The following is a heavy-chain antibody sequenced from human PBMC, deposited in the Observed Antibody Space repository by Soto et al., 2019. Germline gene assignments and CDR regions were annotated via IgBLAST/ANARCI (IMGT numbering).Heavy chain of an antibody. CDR3: AKSIIRFLKWSSPFDP. D-gene: IGHD3-3*01. CDR2: INPNSGAT. CDR1: GYTFTGYY. V-gene: IGHV1-2*02. J-gene: IGHJ5*02. Sequence: QVQLVQSGAEVKKPGASVKVSCKASGYTFTGYYLHWVRQAPGQRLEWMGWINPNSGATNYAENLQGRVTLTRDTSISTAYMELTRLTSEDTAVYYCAKSIIRFLKWSSPFDPWGQGTLVTVSS.